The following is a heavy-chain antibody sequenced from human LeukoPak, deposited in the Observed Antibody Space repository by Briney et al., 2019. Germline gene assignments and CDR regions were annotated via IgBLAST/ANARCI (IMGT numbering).Heavy chain of an antibody. J-gene: IGHJ3*02. CDR3: ARGVYYDSSGYYPGAFDI. D-gene: IGHD3-22*01. V-gene: IGHV3-66*01. CDR2: IYSGGST. Sequence: GGSLRLSCAASGFIVSSNYMSWVRQAPGKGLEWVSVIYSGGSTYYADSVKGRFTISRDNSKNTLYLQMNSLRAEDTAVYYCARGVYYDSSGYYPGAFDIWGQGTMVTVSS. CDR1: GFIVSSNY.